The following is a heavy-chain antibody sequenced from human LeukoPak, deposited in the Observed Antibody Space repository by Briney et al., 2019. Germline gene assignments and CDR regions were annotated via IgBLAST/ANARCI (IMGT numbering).Heavy chain of an antibody. J-gene: IGHJ5*02. Sequence: LETLSLTCAVYGESFDGFYWNWIRQSPGKGLEWIGEINYSGMSDYNPALKSRVAISADSSKRQFSLDLTSVTAADTAVYYCAIRLATSRLATATTWFDPWGQGTLVSVSS. D-gene: IGHD3-9*01. CDR3: AIRLATSRLATATTWFDP. V-gene: IGHV4-34*01. CDR2: INYSGMS. CDR1: GESFDGFY.